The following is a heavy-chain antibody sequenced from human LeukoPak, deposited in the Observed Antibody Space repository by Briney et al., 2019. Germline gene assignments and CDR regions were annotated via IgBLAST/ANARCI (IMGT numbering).Heavy chain of an antibody. V-gene: IGHV3-23*01. CDR3: AKHAAAEIDY. J-gene: IGHJ4*02. Sequence: GGSLRLSCAASGFTFSSYAMSWVRQAPGKGLEWVSTISGSGDITYYADSVKGRFTISRDNSKNTLYLQMNYLRVEDTALYYCAKHAAAEIDYWGQGTLVTVSS. CDR1: GFTFSSYA. D-gene: IGHD6-13*01. CDR2: ISGSGDIT.